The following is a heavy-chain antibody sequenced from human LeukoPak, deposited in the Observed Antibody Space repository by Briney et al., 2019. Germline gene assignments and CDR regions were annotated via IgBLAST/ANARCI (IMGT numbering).Heavy chain of an antibody. CDR1: GGSISSGGYY. D-gene: IGHD2-2*01. CDR2: IYYSGST. J-gene: IGHJ4*02. Sequence: PSQTLSLTCTVSGGSISSGGYYWSWIRQHPGKGLEWIGYIYYSGSTYYNPSLKSRVTISVDTSKNQFSLKLSSVTAADTAVYYCAREGYCSSTSCPTISSYDYWGQGTLVTVSS. CDR3: AREGYCSSTSCPTISSYDY. V-gene: IGHV4-31*03.